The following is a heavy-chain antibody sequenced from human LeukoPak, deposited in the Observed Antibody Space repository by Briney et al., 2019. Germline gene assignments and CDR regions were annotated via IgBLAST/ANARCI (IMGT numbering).Heavy chain of an antibody. CDR2: ISAYNGNT. V-gene: IGHV1-18*01. Sequence: ASVKVSCKASGYTLTSYGISWVRQAPGQGLEWMGWISAYNGNTNYAQKLQGRVTMTTDTSTSTAYMELRSLRSDDTAVYYCARDILGDYVWGSYRHAIDYWGQGTLVTVSS. CDR1: GYTLTSYG. J-gene: IGHJ4*02. CDR3: ARDILGDYVWGSYRHAIDY. D-gene: IGHD3-16*02.